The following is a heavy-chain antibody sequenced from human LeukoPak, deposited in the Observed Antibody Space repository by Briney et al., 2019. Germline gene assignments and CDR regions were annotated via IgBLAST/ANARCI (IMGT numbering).Heavy chain of an antibody. Sequence: ASVKVSCKASGYTFTGHYMHWVRQAPGQGLEWMGWINPNSGGTNYAQKFQGRVTMTRDTSISTAYMELSRLRSDDTAVYYCARRGLAAAGLYYFDYWGQGTLVTVSS. J-gene: IGHJ4*02. D-gene: IGHD6-13*01. CDR2: INPNSGGT. V-gene: IGHV1-2*02. CDR3: ARRGLAAAGLYYFDY. CDR1: GYTFTGHY.